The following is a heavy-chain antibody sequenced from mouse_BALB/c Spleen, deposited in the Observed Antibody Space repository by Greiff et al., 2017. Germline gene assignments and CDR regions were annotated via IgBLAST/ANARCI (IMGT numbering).Heavy chain of an antibody. CDR2: ISSGSSTI. D-gene: IGHD1-1*01. V-gene: IGHV5-17*02. Sequence: LVESGGGLVQPGGSRKLSCAASGFTFSSFGMHWVRQAPEKGLEWVAYISSGSSTIYYADTVKGRFTISRDNPKNTLFLQMTSLRSEDTAMYYCARPPLTTVVEGYAMDYWGQGTSVTVSS. J-gene: IGHJ4*01. CDR3: ARPPLTTVVEGYAMDY. CDR1: GFTFSSFG.